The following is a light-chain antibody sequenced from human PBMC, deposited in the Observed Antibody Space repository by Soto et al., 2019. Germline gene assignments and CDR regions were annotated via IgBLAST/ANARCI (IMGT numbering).Light chain of an antibody. CDR2: DVS. CDR3: QQHDSYSWP. Sequence: DIQMTQSPSTLSASVGERVTITCRASQSVSNWLAWYQHKPGKAPKLLIYDVSSLESGVPSRFSSSGSGTEFILTISSLQPDDFATYYCQQHDSYSWPLGQGTKVDIK. V-gene: IGKV1-5*01. CDR1: QSVSNW. J-gene: IGKJ1*01.